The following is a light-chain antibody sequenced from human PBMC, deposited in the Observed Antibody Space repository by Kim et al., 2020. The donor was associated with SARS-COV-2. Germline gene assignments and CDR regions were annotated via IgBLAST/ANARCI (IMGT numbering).Light chain of an antibody. V-gene: IGKV3D-20*01. Sequence: SPGEEATLSCGASQTVTSNYLAWYQQKPGLAPRLLISNAYTRARGIPDRFSGSGSGTDFTLTIIRLEPEDFAVYYCQQYAGSPITFGQGTRLEIK. J-gene: IGKJ5*01. CDR3: QQYAGSPIT. CDR1: QTVTSNY. CDR2: NAY.